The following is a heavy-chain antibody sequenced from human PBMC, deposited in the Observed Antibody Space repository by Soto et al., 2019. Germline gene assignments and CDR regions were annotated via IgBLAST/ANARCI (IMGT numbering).Heavy chain of an antibody. V-gene: IGHV3-21*01. D-gene: IGHD2-15*01. J-gene: IGHJ4*02. CDR1: GLTFSSYS. CDR2: ISSSSSYI. Sequence: GGSLRLSCAASGLTFSSYSMNWVRRAPGKGLEWVSSISSSSSYIYYADSMKGRFTISRDNARNSLYLQMNTLRAEGTAVYYCARDPRDVARPFDYWGQGTLVTVSS. CDR3: ARDPRDVARPFDY.